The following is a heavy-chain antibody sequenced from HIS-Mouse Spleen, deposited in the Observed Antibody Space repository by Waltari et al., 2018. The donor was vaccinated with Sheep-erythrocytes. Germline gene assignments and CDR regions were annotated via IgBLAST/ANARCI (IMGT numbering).Heavy chain of an antibody. J-gene: IGHJ4*02. CDR2: ISGSGGST. CDR3: AKGDITMVRGVSGY. Sequence: EVQLLESGGGLVQPGGSLRLSCAASGFTFRSYARSWVRQAPGKGLEWVSAISGSGGSTYYADSVKGRFTISRDNSKNTLDLQMNSLRAEDTAVYYCAKGDITMVRGVSGYWGQGTLVTVSS. V-gene: IGHV3-23*01. CDR1: GFTFRSYA. D-gene: IGHD3-10*01.